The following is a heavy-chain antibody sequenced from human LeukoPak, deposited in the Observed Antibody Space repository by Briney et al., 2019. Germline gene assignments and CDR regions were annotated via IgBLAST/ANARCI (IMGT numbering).Heavy chain of an antibody. CDR1: GFTFDDYA. V-gene: IGHV3-9*03. Sequence: GRSLRLSCAASGFTFDDYAMHWVRQAPGKGLEWVSGISWNSGSIGYADSVKGRFAISRDNAKNSLYLQMNSLRAEDMALYYCAKDMDDRGAFDIWGQGTMVTVSS. CDR3: AKDMDDRGAFDI. D-gene: IGHD1-14*01. J-gene: IGHJ3*02. CDR2: ISWNSGSI.